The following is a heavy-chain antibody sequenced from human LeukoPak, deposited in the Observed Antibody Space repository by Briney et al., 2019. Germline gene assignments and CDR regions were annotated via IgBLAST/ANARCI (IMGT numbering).Heavy chain of an antibody. D-gene: IGHD2-15*01. CDR2: MNPNSGNT. J-gene: IGHJ3*02. Sequence: ASVKVSCKASGYTFTSYDINWVRQATGQGLEWMGWMNPNSGNTGYAQKFQGRVTITRNTSISTAYMELSSLRSEDTAVYYCARVLPGVGAFDIWGQGTMVTVSS. CDR1: GYTFTSYD. CDR3: ARVLPGVGAFDI. V-gene: IGHV1-8*03.